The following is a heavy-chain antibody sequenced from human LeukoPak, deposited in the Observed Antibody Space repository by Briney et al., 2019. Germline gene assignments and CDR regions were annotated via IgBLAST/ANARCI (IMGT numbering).Heavy chain of an antibody. Sequence: SVKVSCKASGGTFSSYAISWVRQAPGQGLEWMGGIIPIFGTANYTQKFQGRVTITTDESTSTAYMELSSLRSEDTAVYYCASGGSSYCGGDCYSTFDYWGQGTLVTDSS. D-gene: IGHD2-21*02. V-gene: IGHV1-69*05. CDR2: IIPIFGTA. CDR3: ASGGSSYCGGDCYSTFDY. J-gene: IGHJ4*02. CDR1: GGTFSSYA.